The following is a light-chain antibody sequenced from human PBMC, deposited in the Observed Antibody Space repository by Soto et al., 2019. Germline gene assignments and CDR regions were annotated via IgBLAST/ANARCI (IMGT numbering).Light chain of an antibody. CDR1: QGVRKN. Sequence: EIVMTHSPATLLLCTWETATLSCRASQGVRKNLAWYQQKPGQAPRLLIYGTSNRATGIPDRISGSRSGTEFTLTISSLQSEDFGVYNCQQLEDWPTFGQGTKVDIK. J-gene: IGKJ1*01. V-gene: IGKV3-15*01. CDR2: GTS. CDR3: QQLEDWPT.